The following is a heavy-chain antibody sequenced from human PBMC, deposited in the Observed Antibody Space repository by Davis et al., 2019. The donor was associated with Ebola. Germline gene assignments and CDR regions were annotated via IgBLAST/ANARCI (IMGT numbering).Heavy chain of an antibody. CDR3: ARGRGVVVPAAIYYYYYYMDV. V-gene: IGHV4-34*01. J-gene: IGHJ6*03. CDR1: GGSFSGYY. CDR2: INHSGST. D-gene: IGHD2-2*01. Sequence: PSETLSLTCAVYGGSFSGYYWSWIRQPPGKGLEWIGEINHSGSTNYNPSLKSRVTISVDTSKNQFSLKLSSVTAADTAVYYCARGRGVVVPAAIYYYYYYMDVWGKGTTVTVSS.